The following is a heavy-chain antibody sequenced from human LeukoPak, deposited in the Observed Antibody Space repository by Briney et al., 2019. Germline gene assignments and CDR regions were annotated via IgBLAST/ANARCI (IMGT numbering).Heavy chain of an antibody. J-gene: IGHJ6*02. CDR2: ISGSGGST. V-gene: IGHV3-23*01. Sequence: PGGSLRLSCAASGFTFSSYAMSWVRQAPGKGLEWVSAISGSGGSTYYADSVKGRFTISRDNSKNTLYLQMNSLRAEDTAVYYCAKVRGAYYYHGMDVWGQGTTVTVSS. CDR3: AKVRGAYYYHGMDV. D-gene: IGHD3-16*01. CDR1: GFTFSSYA.